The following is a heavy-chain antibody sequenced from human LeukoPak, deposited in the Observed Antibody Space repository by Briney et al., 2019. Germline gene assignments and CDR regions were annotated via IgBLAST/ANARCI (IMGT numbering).Heavy chain of an antibody. CDR2: ISYDGSNK. D-gene: IGHD4-23*01. CDR1: GFTFSRYS. J-gene: IGHJ4*02. Sequence: GGSLRLSCAGSGFTFSRYSIHWVRQVSGKGLEWVAVISYDGSNKYYADSVKGRFTISRDNSRNTVYLQMNSLRPEDTAVYSCARDLVGYGGGFDYWGQGTLVTVSS. V-gene: IGHV3-30*04. CDR3: ARDLVGYGGGFDY.